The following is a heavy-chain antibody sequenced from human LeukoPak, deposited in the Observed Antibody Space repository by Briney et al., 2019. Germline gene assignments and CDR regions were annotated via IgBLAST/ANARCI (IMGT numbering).Heavy chain of an antibody. V-gene: IGHV4-39*01. Sequence: SETLSLTCTVSGGSISSSSYYWGWIRQPPGKGLEWIGSIYYSGSTYYNPSLKSRVTISVDTSKNQFSLKLSSVTAADTAVYYCARHPEGGSSTPEYYQHWGQGTLVTVSS. CDR1: GGSISSSSYY. CDR3: ARHPEGGSSTPEYYQH. J-gene: IGHJ1*01. CDR2: IYYSGST. D-gene: IGHD6-13*01.